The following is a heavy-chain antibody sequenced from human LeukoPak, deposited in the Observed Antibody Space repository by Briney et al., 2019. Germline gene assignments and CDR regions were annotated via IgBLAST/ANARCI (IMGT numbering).Heavy chain of an antibody. CDR1: GFTVSSNY. CDR2: IFSGGST. J-gene: IGHJ6*02. V-gene: IGHV3-53*01. CDR3: ARENDMGYCSGGRCYKGYNAMDV. Sequence: GGSLRLSCAASGFTVSSNYMSWVRQAPGKGLEWVSVIFSGGSTYYADSVKGRFTISRDNSKNTLYLQMNSLRAEDTAVYYCARENDMGYCSGGRCYKGYNAMDVWGQGTTVTVSS. D-gene: IGHD2-15*01.